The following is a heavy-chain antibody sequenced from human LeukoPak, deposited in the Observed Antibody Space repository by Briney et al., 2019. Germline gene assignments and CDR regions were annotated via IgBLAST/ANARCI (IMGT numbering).Heavy chain of an antibody. Sequence: PSETLSLTCTVSGGSISSSSYYWGWIRQPPGKGLEWIGSIYYSGSTYYNPSLKSRVTISVDTSKNQFSLKLSSVTAADTAVYYCARDQSRWLQPYFFDYWGQGTLVTVSS. D-gene: IGHD5-24*01. V-gene: IGHV4-39*07. CDR2: IYYSGST. CDR1: GGSISSSSYY. CDR3: ARDQSRWLQPYFFDY. J-gene: IGHJ4*02.